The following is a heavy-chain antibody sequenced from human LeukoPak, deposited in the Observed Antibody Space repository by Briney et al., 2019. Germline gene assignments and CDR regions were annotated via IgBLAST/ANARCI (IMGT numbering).Heavy chain of an antibody. D-gene: IGHD4-11*01. CDR3: AREIPYSGAYEYDS. Sequence: GGSLRLSCAASGFTFSRHWMSWVRQAPGKGLEWVANIKEEGSEKYYVESVNGRFTISRDNAKNSLNLQMNSLRPEDTAVYYCAREIPYSGAYEYDSWGQGTLVTVSS. V-gene: IGHV3-7*01. CDR2: IKEEGSEK. J-gene: IGHJ4*02. CDR1: GFTFSRHW.